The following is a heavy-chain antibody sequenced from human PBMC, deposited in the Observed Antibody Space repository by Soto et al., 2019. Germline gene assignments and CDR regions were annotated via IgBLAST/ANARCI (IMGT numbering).Heavy chain of an antibody. CDR2: IIPIFRTV. J-gene: IGHJ6*02. V-gene: IGHV1-69*13. CDR1: GGTFTNYA. CDR3: ASGIYSGSNARYYFYGLDV. D-gene: IGHD1-26*01. Sequence: SVKVSCKASGGTFTNYAISWVRQAPGQGLEWMGGIIPIFRTVNFAQKFQGRVTITADESTSTAYMEMSSLRSEDTAVYYCASGIYSGSNARYYFYGLDVWGQGTSVTVSS.